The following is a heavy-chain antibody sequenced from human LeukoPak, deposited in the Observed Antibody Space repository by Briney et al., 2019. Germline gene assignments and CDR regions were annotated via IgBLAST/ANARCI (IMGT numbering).Heavy chain of an antibody. CDR3: ARVSLGLDWFAP. CDR1: GGTFSSYA. J-gene: IGHJ5*02. V-gene: IGHV1-69*04. Sequence: SVEVSCKASGGTFSSYAISWVRQAPGQGLVWMGRIIPIFRIANYAQKFQGRVTITADKSTSTVYMELSSLRSGDTAVYYCARVSLGLDWFAPWGQGALVTVSS. D-gene: IGHD6-6*01. CDR2: IIPIFRIA.